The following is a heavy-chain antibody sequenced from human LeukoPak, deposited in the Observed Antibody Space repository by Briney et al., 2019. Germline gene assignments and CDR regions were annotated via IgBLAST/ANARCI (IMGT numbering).Heavy chain of an antibody. J-gene: IGHJ3*02. D-gene: IGHD3-9*01. Sequence: SETLSLTCTVSGGSISSGDYYWSWIRQPPGTGLEWIGYIYYSGSTYYNPPLKSRVTISVDTSKNQFSLKLSSVTAADTAVYYCARAALAPRLGDAFDIWGQGTMVTVSS. CDR2: IYYSGST. CDR3: ARAALAPRLGDAFDI. CDR1: GGSISSGDYY. V-gene: IGHV4-30-4*01.